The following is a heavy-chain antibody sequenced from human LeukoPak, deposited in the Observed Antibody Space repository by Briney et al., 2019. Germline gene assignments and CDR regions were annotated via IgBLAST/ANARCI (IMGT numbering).Heavy chain of an antibody. Sequence: PSETLSLTCAVYGGSFSGYYWSWIRQPPGKGLEWIGEINHSGSTNYNPSLKSRVTISVDTSKNQFSLKLSSVTAADTAVYYCAREVGRGYFDYWGQGTLVTVSS. V-gene: IGHV4-34*01. CDR2: INHSGST. D-gene: IGHD3-10*01. J-gene: IGHJ4*02. CDR3: AREVGRGYFDY. CDR1: GGSFSGYY.